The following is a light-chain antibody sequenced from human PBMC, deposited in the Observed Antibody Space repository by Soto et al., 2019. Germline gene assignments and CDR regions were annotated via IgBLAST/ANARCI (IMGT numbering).Light chain of an antibody. Sequence: DIQMTQSPSTLSAFVGARATIICRQSQSISNWLAWSQQQPGKAPKLLIYNASTLESGVPSRFSGSGSGTDFTLTISSLKSEDFAVYYCQQYNTSPRTFGQGTKVYI. CDR2: NAS. CDR1: QSISNW. J-gene: IGKJ1*01. CDR3: QQYNTSPRT. V-gene: IGKV1-5*03.